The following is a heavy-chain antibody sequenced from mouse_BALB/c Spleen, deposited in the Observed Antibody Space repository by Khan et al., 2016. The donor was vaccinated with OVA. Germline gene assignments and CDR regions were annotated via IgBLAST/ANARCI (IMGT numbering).Heavy chain of an antibody. D-gene: IGHD1-1*01. CDR1: GFSFSSYS. CDR2: ISSGGTYT. Sequence: EVELVESGGGLARPGGSLKLSCAASGFSFSSYSMSWVRQTPGKRLEWVATISSGGTYTYYTDSVKGRFTISRDNAKNTLYLQLSSLKSEDTAIYYCPRHRGYYGLNPYFAYWGQGTILTVSA. V-gene: IGHV5-6-4*01. J-gene: IGHJ2*01. CDR3: PRHRGYYGLNPYFAY.